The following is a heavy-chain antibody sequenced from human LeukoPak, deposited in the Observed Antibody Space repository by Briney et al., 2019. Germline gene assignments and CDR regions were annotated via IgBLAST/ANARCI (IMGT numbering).Heavy chain of an antibody. CDR3: ARGAPYYYGSGSTFDY. J-gene: IGHJ4*02. D-gene: IGHD3-10*01. V-gene: IGHV4-34*01. Sequence: SETLSLTCIVSGGSINSYYWTWIRQPPGKGLEWIGEINHSGSTNYNPSLKSRVTISVDTSKNQFSLKLSSVTAADTAVYYCARGAPYYYGSGSTFDYWGQGTLVTVSS. CDR2: INHSGST. CDR1: GGSINSYY.